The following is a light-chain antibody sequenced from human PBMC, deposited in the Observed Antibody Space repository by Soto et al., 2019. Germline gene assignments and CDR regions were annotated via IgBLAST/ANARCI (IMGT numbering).Light chain of an antibody. V-gene: IGKV3-20*01. CDR3: QQYGISRT. CDR1: QSVSSSY. CDR2: DTS. Sequence: ELVLTQSPGTLSLSPGERATLSCRASQSVSSSYLAWYQQKPGQAPRLLIYDTSSRATGNPDRFSGNGSGRDFPLIISILDPEYLAVYYSQQYGISRTFGQGTKVEVK. J-gene: IGKJ1*01.